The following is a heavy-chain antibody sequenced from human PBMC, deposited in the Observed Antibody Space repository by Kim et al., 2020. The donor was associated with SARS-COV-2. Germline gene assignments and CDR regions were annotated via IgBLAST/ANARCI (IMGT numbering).Heavy chain of an antibody. CDR1: GFTFSNAW. V-gene: IGHV3-15*01. Sequence: GGSLRLSCAASGFTFSNAWMSWVRQAPGKGLEWVGRIKSKTDGGTTDYAAPVKGRFTISRDDSKNTLYLQMNSLKTEDTAVYYCTTDRAAWGWFDPWGQGTLVTVSS. CDR2: IKSKTDGGTT. D-gene: IGHD3-16*01. CDR3: TTDRAAWGWFDP. J-gene: IGHJ5*02.